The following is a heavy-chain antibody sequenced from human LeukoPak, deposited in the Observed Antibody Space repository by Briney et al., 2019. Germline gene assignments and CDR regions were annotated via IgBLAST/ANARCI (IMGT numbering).Heavy chain of an antibody. J-gene: IGHJ4*02. CDR1: GFTFSSYS. V-gene: IGHV3-21*01. D-gene: IGHD1-26*01. Sequence: KAGGSLRLSCAASGFTFSSYSMNWVRQAPGKGLEWVSSISSSSGYIYYADSVKGRFTISRDNAKNSLYLQMNSLRAEDTAVYYCARVGAPHHFDYWGQGTLVTVSS. CDR3: ARVGAPHHFDY. CDR2: ISSSSGYI.